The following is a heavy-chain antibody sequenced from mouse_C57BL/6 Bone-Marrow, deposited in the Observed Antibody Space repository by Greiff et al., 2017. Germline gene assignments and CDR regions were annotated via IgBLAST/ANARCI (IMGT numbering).Heavy chain of an antibody. Sequence: EVQRVESGAELVKPGASVKLSCTASGFNIKDYYMDWVKQRTEQGLEWIGRIDPEDGGTKYAQKFQGKATMTADKSSNTSYLQLSSLTSEDSAVYYCARSLLSNWYFDVWGTGTTVTVSS. J-gene: IGHJ1*03. CDR3: ARSLLSNWYFDV. D-gene: IGHD6-2*01. CDR2: IDPEDGGT. CDR1: GFNIKDYY. V-gene: IGHV14-2*01.